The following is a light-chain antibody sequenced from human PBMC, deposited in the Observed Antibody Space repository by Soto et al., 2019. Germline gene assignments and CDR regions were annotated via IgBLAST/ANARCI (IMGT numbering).Light chain of an antibody. Sequence: EVVMTQSPATLSVSPGERATLSRRASQSARSSLGWYQQKPGQAPSLLIYDVSIRATGIPARFNGSGSGTEFTLTISSLQSEDFAVYYCQQYNNWPPLNFGGGTKVDIK. CDR3: QQYNNWPPLN. CDR2: DVS. J-gene: IGKJ4*01. V-gene: IGKV3-15*01. CDR1: QSARSS.